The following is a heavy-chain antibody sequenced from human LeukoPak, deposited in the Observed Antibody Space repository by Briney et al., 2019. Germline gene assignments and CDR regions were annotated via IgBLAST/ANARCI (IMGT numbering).Heavy chain of an antibody. Sequence: SETLSLTCTVSGSSISSYYWSWIRQPPGKGLEWIRYIYYSGSTNYNPSLKSRVTISVDTSKNQFSLKLSSVTAADTAVYYCARDTAMGLYYYGMDVWGKGSTVTVSS. V-gene: IGHV4-59*01. J-gene: IGHJ6*04. CDR2: IYYSGST. CDR3: ARDTAMGLYYYGMDV. CDR1: GSSISSYY. D-gene: IGHD5-18*01.